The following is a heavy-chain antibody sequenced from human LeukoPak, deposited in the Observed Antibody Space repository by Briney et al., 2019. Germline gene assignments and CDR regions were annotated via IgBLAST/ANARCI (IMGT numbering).Heavy chain of an antibody. CDR1: GYTFTSYD. Sequence: ASVKVSCKASGYTFTSYDINWVRQATGQGLEWVGWVNPNSGNTGYAQKFQGRVTMTRNTSISTAYMELSSLRSEDTAVYYCARDYVWGRYRFDAFDIWGQGTMVTVSS. D-gene: IGHD3-16*02. J-gene: IGHJ3*02. CDR3: ARDYVWGRYRFDAFDI. V-gene: IGHV1-8*01. CDR2: VNPNSGNT.